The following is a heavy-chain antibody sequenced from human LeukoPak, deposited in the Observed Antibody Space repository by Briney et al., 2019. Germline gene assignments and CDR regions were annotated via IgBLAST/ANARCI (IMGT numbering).Heavy chain of an antibody. V-gene: IGHV4-34*01. CDR1: GGSFSGYY. D-gene: IGHD6-19*01. CDR3: ARDKYSSRYWFDP. Sequence: PPETLSLTCAVYGGSFSGYYWSWIRQPPGKGLEWIGEINHSGSTNYNPSLKSRVTISVDTSKNQFSLKLSSVTAADTAVYYGARDKYSSRYWFDPWGQGTLVTVSS. CDR2: INHSGST. J-gene: IGHJ5*02.